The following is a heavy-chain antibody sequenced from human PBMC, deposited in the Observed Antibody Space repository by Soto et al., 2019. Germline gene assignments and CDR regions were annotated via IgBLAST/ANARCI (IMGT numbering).Heavy chain of an antibody. J-gene: IGHJ1*01. CDR1: GYTFTGYY. Sequence: ASVKVSCKASGYTFTGYYIHWVRQAPGQGPEWMGEISPNSGGTKYAQRFQGRVTMTRDTSITTVYMELSNLSPDDTAVYYCGKGRSGDVGVFYWGQCTLVTVSS. V-gene: IGHV1-2*02. CDR3: GKGRSGDVGVFY. D-gene: IGHD1-26*01. CDR2: ISPNSGGT.